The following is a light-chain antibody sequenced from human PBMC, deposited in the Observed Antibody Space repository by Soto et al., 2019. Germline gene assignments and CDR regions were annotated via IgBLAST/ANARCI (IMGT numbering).Light chain of an antibody. CDR2: WAF. CDR3: QQYYSTPWT. Sequence: DIVMTQSPDSLAVSLGERATIHCKSSQSVLYNSNNKNYLAWYHQKPGQPPKLLIYWAFIRESGVPDRFSGSGSGTDFTLTISSLQAEDVAVYYCQQYYSTPWTFGQGTKVEIK. J-gene: IGKJ1*01. CDR1: QSVLYNSNNKNY. V-gene: IGKV4-1*01.